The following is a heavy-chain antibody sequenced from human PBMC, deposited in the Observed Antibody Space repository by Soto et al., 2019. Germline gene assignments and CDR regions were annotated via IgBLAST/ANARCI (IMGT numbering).Heavy chain of an antibody. Sequence: ASVKVSCKASGYTFTSYAMHWVRQAPGQRLEWMGRINAGNGNTKYSQKFQGRVTITRDTSASTAYMELSSLRSEDTAVYYCARGVYYYDGMDFWGKGTRVTVPQ. D-gene: IGHD2-8*01. CDR3: ARGVYYYDGMDF. J-gene: IGHJ6*04. V-gene: IGHV1-3*01. CDR1: GYTFTSYA. CDR2: INAGNGNT.